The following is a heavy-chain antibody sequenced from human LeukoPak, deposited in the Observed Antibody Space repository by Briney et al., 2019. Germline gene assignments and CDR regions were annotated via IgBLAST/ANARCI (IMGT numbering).Heavy chain of an antibody. CDR1: GYTLTELS. D-gene: IGHD6-13*01. CDR2: FDPEDGET. V-gene: IGHV1-24*01. CDR3: ARDIGRVAAADY. J-gene: IGHJ4*02. Sequence: VASVKVSCKVSGYTLTELSMHWVRQAPGKGLEWMGGFDPEDGETIYAQKFQGRVTMTEDTSTDTAYMELSSLRSEDTAVYYCARDIGRVAAADYWGQGTLVTVSS.